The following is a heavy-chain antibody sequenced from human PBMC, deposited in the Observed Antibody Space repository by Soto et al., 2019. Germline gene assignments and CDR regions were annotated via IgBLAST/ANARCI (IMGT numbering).Heavy chain of an antibody. V-gene: IGHV3-23*01. J-gene: IGHJ4*02. CDR1: GCTFSSYA. CDR3: AKYDDRIRTRFGELAPSSDY. CDR2: ISGSGAST. D-gene: IGHD3-10*01. Sequence: GGSLRLSCAASGCTFSSYAKSWIRQAPGKGMECGSAISGSGASTYYAVTVKGRFTIYRDNSKYTLYLQMNSLRAEDTSVYYCAKYDDRIRTRFGELAPSSDYWGQGTLVTVSS.